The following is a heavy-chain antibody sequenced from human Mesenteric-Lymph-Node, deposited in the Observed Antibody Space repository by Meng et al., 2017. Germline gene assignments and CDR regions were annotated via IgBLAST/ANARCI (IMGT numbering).Heavy chain of an antibody. V-gene: IGHV1-18*04. Sequence: VQVMQSGAEVKKPGASVKVSCTASGYTFTAYYIHWVRQAPGQGLEWMGWINAYNGDTNYAQTLQGRVTMTTDTSTSTAYMELRSLRSDDTAVYYCARVEVGITSGDYWGQGTLVTVSS. CDR3: ARVEVGITSGDY. D-gene: IGHD1-26*01. J-gene: IGHJ4*02. CDR2: INAYNGDT. CDR1: GYTFTAYY.